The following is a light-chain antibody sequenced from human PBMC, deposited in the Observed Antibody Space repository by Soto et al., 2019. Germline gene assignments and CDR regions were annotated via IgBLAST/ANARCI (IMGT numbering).Light chain of an antibody. CDR1: SSNIGSNY. CDR3: ATWDDSLSNYV. Sequence: GAAVQSGSITCYESSSNIGSNYVYWYQHLTGTAPKLLIYRNNQRPSGVPDRFSGSKSGTSASLAISGLRSEDEADYYCATWDDSLSNYVVRTGTKVTVL. CDR2: RNN. V-gene: IGLV1-47*01. J-gene: IGLJ1*01.